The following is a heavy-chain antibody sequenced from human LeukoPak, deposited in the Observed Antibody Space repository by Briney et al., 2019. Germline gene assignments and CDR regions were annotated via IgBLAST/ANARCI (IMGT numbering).Heavy chain of an antibody. CDR2: IIPILGIA. V-gene: IGHV1-69*04. CDR1: GGTFSSYA. CDR3: AINPWFGELHYFDY. Sequence: ASVKVSCKASGGTFSSYAISWVRQAPGQGLEWMGRIIPILGIANYAQKFQGRVTITADKSTSTAYMELSSLRSEDTAVYYCAINPWFGELHYFDYWGQGTLVTVSS. D-gene: IGHD3-10*01. J-gene: IGHJ4*02.